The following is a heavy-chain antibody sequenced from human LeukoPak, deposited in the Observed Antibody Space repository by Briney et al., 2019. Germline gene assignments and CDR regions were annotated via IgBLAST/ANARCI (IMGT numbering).Heavy chain of an antibody. CDR2: ISSSSYT. V-gene: IGHV3-11*06. J-gene: IGHJ4*02. CDR1: GFTFSDYY. D-gene: IGHD6-13*01. Sequence: PGGSLRLSSAAPGFTFSDYYMSWIRQAPGKGLEWVSYISSSSYTNYADSVKGRFTISRDNAKNSLYLQMNSLRAEDTAVYYCARRHSSSWYFDYWGQGTLVTVSS. CDR3: ARRHSSSWYFDY.